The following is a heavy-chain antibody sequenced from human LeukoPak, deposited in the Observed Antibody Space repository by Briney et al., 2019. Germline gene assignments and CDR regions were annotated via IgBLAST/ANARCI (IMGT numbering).Heavy chain of an antibody. CDR3: ARVGMITFGGVIEKYNWFDP. Sequence: TSETLSLTCTVSGGSISSYYWSWIRQPPGKGLEWIGYIYYSGSTNYNPPLKSRVTISVDTSKNQFSLKLSSVTAADTAVYYCARVGMITFGGVIEKYNWFDPWGQGTLVTVSS. CDR2: IYYSGST. V-gene: IGHV4-59*01. J-gene: IGHJ5*02. D-gene: IGHD3-16*02. CDR1: GGSISSYY.